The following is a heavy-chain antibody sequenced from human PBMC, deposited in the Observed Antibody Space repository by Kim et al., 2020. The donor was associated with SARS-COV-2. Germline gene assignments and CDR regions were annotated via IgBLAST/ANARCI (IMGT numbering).Heavy chain of an antibody. V-gene: IGHV3-21*01. D-gene: IGHD2-2*01. J-gene: IGHJ6*02. CDR1: GFTFSSYS. CDR3: ARAFDCSSTSCYFSYYYYGMDV. CDR2: ISSSSSYI. Sequence: GGSLRLSCAASGFTFSSYSMNWVRQAPGKGLEWVSSISSSSSYIYYADSVKGRFTISRDNAKNSLYLQMNSLRAEDTAVYYCARAFDCSSTSCYFSYYYYGMDVWGQGTTVTVSS.